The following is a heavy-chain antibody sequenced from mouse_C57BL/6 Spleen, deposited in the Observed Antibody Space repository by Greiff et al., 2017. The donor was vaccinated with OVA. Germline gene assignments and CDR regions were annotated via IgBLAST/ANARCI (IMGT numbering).Heavy chain of an antibody. J-gene: IGHJ1*03. Sequence: VQLQQSGAELVRPGASVTLSCKASGYTFTDYEMHWVKQTPVHGLEWIGAIDPETGGTAYNQKFKGKAILTADKSSSTAYMELRSLTSEDSAVYYCTREITTVVSDWYFDVWGTGTTVTVSS. CDR2: IDPETGGT. CDR3: TREITTVVSDWYFDV. CDR1: GYTFTDYE. D-gene: IGHD1-1*01. V-gene: IGHV1-15*01.